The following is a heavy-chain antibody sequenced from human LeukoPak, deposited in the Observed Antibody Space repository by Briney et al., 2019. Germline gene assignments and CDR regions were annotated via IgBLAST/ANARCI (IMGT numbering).Heavy chain of an antibody. CDR2: VYYSGST. V-gene: IGHV4-59*12. Sequence: NPSETLSLTCTVSGGSISSYYWSWIRQPPGKGLEWIGYVYYSGSTNYNPSLKSRVTISVDTSKNQFSLKLTSVTAADTAVYYCARSQVTHEIDYWGQGTLVTVSS. CDR3: ARSQVTHEIDY. CDR1: GGSISSYY. J-gene: IGHJ4*02. D-gene: IGHD2-21*02.